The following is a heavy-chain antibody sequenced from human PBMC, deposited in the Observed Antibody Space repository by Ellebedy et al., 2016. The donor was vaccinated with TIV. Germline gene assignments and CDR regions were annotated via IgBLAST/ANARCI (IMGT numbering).Heavy chain of an antibody. CDR1: GFTFSSYG. J-gene: IGHJ4*02. Sequence: GGSLRLSCAASGFTFSSYGMHWVRQAPGKGLEWVAVISYDGSNKYYADSVKGRFTISRDNSKNTLYLQMSSLRAEDTAVYYCVKDRYSSSQGDFDYWGQGTLVTVSS. CDR2: ISYDGSNK. V-gene: IGHV3-30*18. D-gene: IGHD6-13*01. CDR3: VKDRYSSSQGDFDY.